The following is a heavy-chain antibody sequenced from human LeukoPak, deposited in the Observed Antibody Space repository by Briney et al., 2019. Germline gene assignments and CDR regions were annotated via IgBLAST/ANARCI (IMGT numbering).Heavy chain of an antibody. J-gene: IGHJ4*02. Sequence: SETLSLTCTVSGGSISSSSYYWGWIRQPPGKGLEWIGSIYYSGSTYYNPSLKSRVTISVDTSKNQFSLKLSSVTAADTAVYYCARGLSIAVAGTWIYWGQGTLVTVSS. CDR1: GGSISSSSYY. CDR2: IYYSGST. D-gene: IGHD6-19*01. V-gene: IGHV4-39*07. CDR3: ARGLSIAVAGTWIY.